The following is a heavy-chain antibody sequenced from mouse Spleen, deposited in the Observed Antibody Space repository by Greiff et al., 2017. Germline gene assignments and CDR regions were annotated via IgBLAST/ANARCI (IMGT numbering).Heavy chain of an antibody. V-gene: IGHV2-6*01. CDR3: ARSLLRDYYAMDY. Sequence: VMLVESGPGLVAPSQSLSITCTVSGFSLTSYGVDWVRQSPGKGLEWLGVIWGGGSTNYNSALKSRLSISKDNSKSQVFLKMNSLQTDDTAMYYCARSLLRDYYAMDYWGQGTSVTVSS. D-gene: IGHD1-2*01. J-gene: IGHJ4*01. CDR1: GFSLTSYG. CDR2: IWGGGST.